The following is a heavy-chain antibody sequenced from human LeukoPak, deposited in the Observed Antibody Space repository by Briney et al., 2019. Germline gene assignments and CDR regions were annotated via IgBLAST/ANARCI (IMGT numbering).Heavy chain of an antibody. V-gene: IGHV4-59*08. J-gene: IGHJ5*02. Sequence: SGTLSLTCTVSGGSISNHYWSWIRQPPGRGLEWIGYFSDGGNTIYNPSLKSRVTILGDTSKNQFSLKLSSVTAADTAVYYCARYATGSYSVPWLDPWGQGTLVTVST. CDR1: GGSISNHY. CDR2: FSDGGNT. CDR3: ARYATGSYSVPWLDP. D-gene: IGHD3-10*01.